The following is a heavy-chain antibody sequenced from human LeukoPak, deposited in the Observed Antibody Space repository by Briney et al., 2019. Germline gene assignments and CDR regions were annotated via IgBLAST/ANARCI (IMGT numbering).Heavy chain of an antibody. CDR3: ARVFGYSYGYGHYFDY. V-gene: IGHV3-48*03. CDR1: GFTFSSYE. J-gene: IGHJ4*02. D-gene: IGHD5-18*01. CDR2: ISSSGSTI. Sequence: PGGSLRLSCAASGFTFSSYEMNWVRQAPGKGLEWVSYISSSGSTIYYADSVKGRFTISRDNAKNSLYLQMNSLRAEDTAVYYCARVFGYSYGYGHYFDYWGQGTLVTVSS.